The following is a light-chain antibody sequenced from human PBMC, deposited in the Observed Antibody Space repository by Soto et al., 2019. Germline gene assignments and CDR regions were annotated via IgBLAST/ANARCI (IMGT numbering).Light chain of an antibody. CDR3: CSYAGSYTVV. V-gene: IGLV2-14*01. CDR1: SSDIGDYNY. CDR2: DVS. J-gene: IGLJ2*01. Sequence: QSVLTQPASVSGSPGQSITISCNGTSSDIGDYNYVSWYQHHPGKAPKLMIYDVSNRPSGISNRFFGSKSGNTASLTISGLQAEDEANYYCCSYAGSYTVVFGGGTQLTVL.